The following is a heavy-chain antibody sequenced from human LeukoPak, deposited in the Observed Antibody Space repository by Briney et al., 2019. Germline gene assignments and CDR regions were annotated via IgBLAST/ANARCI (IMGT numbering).Heavy chain of an antibody. Sequence: SETLSLTCAVYGGSFSGYYWSWIRQPAGKGLEWIGRIYTSGSTNYNPSLKSRVTMSVDTSKNQFSLKLSSVTAADTAVYYCARERRYPIVGATNYYYYYMDVWGKGTTVTVSS. D-gene: IGHD1-26*01. CDR2: IYTSGST. V-gene: IGHV4-59*10. J-gene: IGHJ6*03. CDR3: ARERRYPIVGATNYYYYYMDV. CDR1: GGSFSGYY.